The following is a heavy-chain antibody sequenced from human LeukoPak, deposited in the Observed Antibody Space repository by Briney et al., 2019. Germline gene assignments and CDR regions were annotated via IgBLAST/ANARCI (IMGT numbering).Heavy chain of an antibody. CDR3: ARDSSGYAFDI. Sequence: GASVKVSCKASGGTFSSYAISWVRQAPGQGLEWIGRIIPIFGTANYAQKFQGRVTITTDESTSTAYMELSSLRSEDTAVYYCARDSSGYAFDIWGQGTIVTVSS. CDR2: IIPIFGTA. D-gene: IGHD3-22*01. J-gene: IGHJ3*02. CDR1: GGTFSSYA. V-gene: IGHV1-69*05.